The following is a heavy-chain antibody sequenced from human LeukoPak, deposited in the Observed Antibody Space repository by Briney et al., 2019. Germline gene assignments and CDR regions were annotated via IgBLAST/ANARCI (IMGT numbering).Heavy chain of an antibody. CDR1: GFTFSSYG. J-gene: IGHJ6*02. V-gene: IGHV3-30*03. CDR2: TSYDGGNK. CDR3: AREGKSRVYYDILTGPAPPESYYYGMDV. Sequence: GGSLRLSCAASGFTFSSYGMHWVRQAPGKGLEWVAVTSYDGGNKYYADSVKGRFTISRDNSKNTLYPQMNSLRAEDTAVYYCAREGKSRVYYDILTGPAPPESYYYGMDVWGQGTTVTVSS. D-gene: IGHD3-9*01.